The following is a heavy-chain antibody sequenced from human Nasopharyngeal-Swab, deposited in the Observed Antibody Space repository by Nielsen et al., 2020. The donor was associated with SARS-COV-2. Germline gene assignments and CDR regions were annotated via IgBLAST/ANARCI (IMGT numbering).Heavy chain of an antibody. CDR2: ISFDGTNK. V-gene: IGHV3-30*04. D-gene: IGHD3-22*01. J-gene: IGHJ3*01. CDR3: SRDRDIFGYDSSGYYGADAFDL. Sequence: GESLKISCAASGVIFHSFAMHWVRQAPGKGLEWVALISFDGTNKYYAGSVRGRFTISRDTSKNTLYLQMNSLRAEDTAVYYCSRDRDIFGYDSSGYYGADAFDLWGQGTMVTVSS. CDR1: GVIFHSFA.